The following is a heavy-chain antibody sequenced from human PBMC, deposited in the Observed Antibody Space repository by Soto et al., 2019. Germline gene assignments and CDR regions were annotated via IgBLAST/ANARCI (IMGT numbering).Heavy chain of an antibody. CDR1: GFSLSTSGVG. V-gene: IGHV2-5*02. J-gene: IGHJ4*02. CDR3: AHPGRGSGYWYYFDY. Sequence: QITLKESGPTLVKPTQTLTLTCTFSGFSLSTSGVGVAWIRQPPGKALEWLALIYWDDDKRYSPSLKSRLTITKDPSKNHVVLTVTNSDPVDTATYYCAHPGRGSGYWYYFDYWGQGTLVTVSS. CDR2: IYWDDDK. D-gene: IGHD3-22*01.